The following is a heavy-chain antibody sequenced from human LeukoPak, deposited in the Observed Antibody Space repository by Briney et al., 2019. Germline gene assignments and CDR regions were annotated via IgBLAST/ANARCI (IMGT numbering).Heavy chain of an antibody. V-gene: IGHV3-9*01. CDR2: ISWKSDSI. D-gene: IGHD6-13*01. CDR3: AKDIGSSIWYVDY. CDR1: GFTFDDYA. J-gene: IGHJ4*02. Sequence: PGGSLRLSCAASGFTFDDYAMHWVRQAPGKGLEWVSSISWKSDSIAYADSVGGRFTISRDNAKNSLYLQMNSLRAEDTAVYYCAKDIGSSIWYVDYWGQGTLVTVSS.